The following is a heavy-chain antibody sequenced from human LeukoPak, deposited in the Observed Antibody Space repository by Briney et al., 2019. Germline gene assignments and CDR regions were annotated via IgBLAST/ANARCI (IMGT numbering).Heavy chain of an antibody. Sequence: SETLSLTCAVYGGSFSGYYWSWIRQPPGKGLEWIGEINHSGSTNYNPSLKSRVTISVDTSKSQFSLKLSSVTAADTAVYYCARSPGTNWGSYRYTGYFDYWGQGTLVTVSS. V-gene: IGHV4-34*01. CDR2: INHSGST. J-gene: IGHJ4*02. CDR3: ARSPGTNWGSYRYTGYFDY. D-gene: IGHD3-16*02. CDR1: GGSFSGYY.